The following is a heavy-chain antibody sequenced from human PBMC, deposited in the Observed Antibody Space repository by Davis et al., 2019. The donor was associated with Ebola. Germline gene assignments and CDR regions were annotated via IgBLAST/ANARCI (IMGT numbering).Heavy chain of an antibody. V-gene: IGHV5-51*01. CDR3: ARRTGSSGPESFDI. CDR1: GYRFHNYW. CDR2: IYPGDSDT. Sequence: PGGSLRLSCKGSGYRFHNYWIDWVRQMPGKGLEWMGTIYPGDSDTRYSPSFRGQVTISADKSIGTAYLQWSSLKPSDTAIYYCARRTGSSGPESFDIWGQGTMVTVSS. J-gene: IGHJ3*02. D-gene: IGHD6-19*01.